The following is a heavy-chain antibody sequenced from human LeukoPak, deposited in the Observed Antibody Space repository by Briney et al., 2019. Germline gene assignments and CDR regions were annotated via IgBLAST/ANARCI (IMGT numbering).Heavy chain of an antibody. D-gene: IGHD6-25*01. Sequence: GASVKLSCKASGYTFTGYYMHWVRQAPGQGLEWMGWINPNSGGTNYVQKFQGRVTMTRDTSISTAYMELSRLRSDDTAVYYCARAEAAPSGFDYWGQGTLVTVSS. V-gene: IGHV1-2*02. CDR2: INPNSGGT. J-gene: IGHJ4*02. CDR1: GYTFTGYY. CDR3: ARAEAAPSGFDY.